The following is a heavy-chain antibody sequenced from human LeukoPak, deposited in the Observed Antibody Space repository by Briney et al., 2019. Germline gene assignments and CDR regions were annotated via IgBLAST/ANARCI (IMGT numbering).Heavy chain of an antibody. J-gene: IGHJ4*02. CDR1: GDPMNSHY. D-gene: IGHD3-3*01. CDR2: IFYSGST. Sequence: SETLSLTCIVSGDPMNSHYWSWTRQPPGRGLEWIGYIFYSGSTNYNPSLKSRVTISVDTSKNQFSLKLSSVTAADTAVYYCARSYDFWSGSPGGYFDYWGQGTLVTVSS. V-gene: IGHV4-59*11. CDR3: ARSYDFWSGSPGGYFDY.